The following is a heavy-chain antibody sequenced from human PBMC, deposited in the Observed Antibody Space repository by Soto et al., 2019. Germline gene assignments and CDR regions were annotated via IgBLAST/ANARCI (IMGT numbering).Heavy chain of an antibody. CDR2: ISHDGEKE. Sequence: QERLMESGGGVVQPGSSLRLSCAASGFAFRSFGMHWVRQAPGKGLGWVALISHDGEKEYYADSVKGRFTISRDNSDNTLFLRMSSLTADDSAVYFCAKAGFTVFGEGFDPWGQGTRVTVSS. CDR3: AKAGFTVFGEGFDP. D-gene: IGHD3-3*01. J-gene: IGHJ5*02. V-gene: IGHV3-30*18. CDR1: GFAFRSFG.